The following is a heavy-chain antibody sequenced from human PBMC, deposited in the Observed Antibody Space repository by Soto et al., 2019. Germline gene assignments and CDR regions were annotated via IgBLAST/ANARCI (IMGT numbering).Heavy chain of an antibody. CDR2: ISYDGSNK. Sequence: QVQLVESGGGVVQPGRSLRLSCAASGFTFSSYGMHWVRQAPGKGLEWVAVISYDGSNKYYADSVKGRFTISRDNSKNTLYLQMNSLRAEDTAVYYCARDLSSGWYVDYWGQGTLVTVSS. J-gene: IGHJ4*02. CDR1: GFTFSSYG. V-gene: IGHV3-30*03. D-gene: IGHD6-19*01. CDR3: ARDLSSGWYVDY.